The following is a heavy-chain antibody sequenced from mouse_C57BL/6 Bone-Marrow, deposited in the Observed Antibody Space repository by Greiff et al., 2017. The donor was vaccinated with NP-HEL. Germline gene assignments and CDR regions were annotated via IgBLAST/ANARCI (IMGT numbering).Heavy chain of an antibody. CDR3: ASLTGTYAMDY. CDR2: INPSSGYT. D-gene: IGHD4-1*01. V-gene: IGHV1-4*01. Sequence: VQLQQSGAVLARPGASVKMSCKASGYTFTSYTMHWVKQRPGQGLEWIGYINPSSGYTKYNQKFKDKATLTADKSSSTAYMQLSSLTSEDSAVYYCASLTGTYAMDYWGQGTSVTVSS. CDR1: GYTFTSYT. J-gene: IGHJ4*01.